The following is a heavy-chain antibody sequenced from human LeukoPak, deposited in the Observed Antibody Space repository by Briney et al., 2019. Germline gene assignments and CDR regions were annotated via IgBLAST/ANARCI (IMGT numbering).Heavy chain of an antibody. Sequence: GGSLRLSCAASGFTFSSYAMSWVRQAPGKGLEWVAFIRYDGSNKYYADSVKGRFTISRDNSKNTLYLQMNSLRAEDTAVYYCAKDYCSSTSCYIPGGYWGQGTLVTVSS. CDR3: AKDYCSSTSCYIPGGY. J-gene: IGHJ4*02. D-gene: IGHD2-2*02. V-gene: IGHV3-30*02. CDR1: GFTFSSYA. CDR2: IRYDGSNK.